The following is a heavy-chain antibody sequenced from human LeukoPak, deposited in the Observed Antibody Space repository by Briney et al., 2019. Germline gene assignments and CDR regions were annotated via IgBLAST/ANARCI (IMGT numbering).Heavy chain of an antibody. CDR3: AATSAHYYDSSGYYYDFDY. CDR1: GYTFTGYY. CDR2: INPNSGGT. J-gene: IGHJ4*02. D-gene: IGHD3-22*01. Sequence: GASVKVSCKASGYTFTGYYMHWVRQAPGQGLEWMGWINPNSGGTNYAQKFQGRVTITRDMSTSTAYMELSSLGSEDTAVYYCAATSAHYYDSSGYYYDFDYWGQGTLVTVSS. V-gene: IGHV1-2*02.